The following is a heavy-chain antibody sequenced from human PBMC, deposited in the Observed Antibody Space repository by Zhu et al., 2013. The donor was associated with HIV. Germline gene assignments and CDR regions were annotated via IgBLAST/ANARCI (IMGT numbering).Heavy chain of an antibody. CDR2: IIPIFNKT. V-gene: IGHV1-69*06. Sequence: QLVQSGAAIKKPGSSMKVSCEASGGTFSSYPIGWVRQAHGHGLEWMGGIIPIFNKTNYAQKFQGRVTITADKSTNTAYMELSSLIFEDTAIYYCARGIIAAQYYGMDVWGQGTTVSVSS. J-gene: IGHJ6*02. CDR3: ARGIIAAQYYGMDV. D-gene: IGHD6-6*01. CDR1: GGTFSSYP.